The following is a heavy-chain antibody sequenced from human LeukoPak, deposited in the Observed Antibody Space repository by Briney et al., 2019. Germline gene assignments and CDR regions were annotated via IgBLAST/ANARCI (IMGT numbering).Heavy chain of an antibody. CDR3: ARANAFDN. CDR2: IHYSGST. V-gene: IGHV4-59*01. Sequence: SETLSLTCTVSGGSFSSFYWSWSRQTPGKGLERIGFIHYSGSTSYNPSLNSRVSISLDTSKNQISLKLTSVTAADPGVYYCARANAFDNWGPGTMVTVSS. J-gene: IGHJ3*02. CDR1: GGSFSSFY.